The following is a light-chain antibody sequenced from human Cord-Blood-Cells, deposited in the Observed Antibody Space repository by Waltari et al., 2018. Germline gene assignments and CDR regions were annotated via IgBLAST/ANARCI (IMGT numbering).Light chain of an antibody. J-gene: IGKJ2*01. V-gene: IGKV1-39*01. Sequence: DIQMTQPPSSLSASVGDRVTITCRASQSISSYLNWYQQKPGKAPKLLIYAASSLQSGVSSRFSGSGSGTDFTLTISSLQPEDFATYYCQQSYSTPYTFGQGTKLEIK. CDR2: AAS. CDR1: QSISSY. CDR3: QQSYSTPYT.